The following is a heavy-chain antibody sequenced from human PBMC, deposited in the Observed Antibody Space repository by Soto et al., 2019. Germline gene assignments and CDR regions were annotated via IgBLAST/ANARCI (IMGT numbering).Heavy chain of an antibody. V-gene: IGHV1-18*01. CDR1: GYNFVTYG. Sequence: ASVKVSCKTSGYNFVTYGITWVRQAPGQGLEWMGWISVYSGNTHYAQKFHDRVTLTTDTSTTTAYMDLRNLTSDDSAFYYCARNTPFFESSGSADYWSQGTLVTVSS. D-gene: IGHD3-22*01. CDR2: ISVYSGNT. J-gene: IGHJ4*02. CDR3: ARNTPFFESSGSADY.